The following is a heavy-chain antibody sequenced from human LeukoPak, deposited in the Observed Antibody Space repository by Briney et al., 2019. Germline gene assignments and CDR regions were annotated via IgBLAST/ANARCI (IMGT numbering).Heavy chain of an antibody. D-gene: IGHD2-8*02. Sequence: GGSLRLSCAASGLTFSNYGMHWVRQAPGKGLEWVTFIRYDGSTKYYADSVKGRFTISRDNSKNTLYLQMNSLKAEDTAVYYCVKEIYCTATACQGNDAFDIWGRGTVVTVSS. V-gene: IGHV3-30*02. CDR3: VKEIYCTATACQGNDAFDI. J-gene: IGHJ3*02. CDR1: GLTFSNYG. CDR2: IRYDGSTK.